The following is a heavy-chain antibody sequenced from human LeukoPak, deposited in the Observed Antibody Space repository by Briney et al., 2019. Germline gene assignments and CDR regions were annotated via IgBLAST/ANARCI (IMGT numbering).Heavy chain of an antibody. CDR2: ISGRGCST. CDR1: GFTFSSYV. V-gene: IGHV3-23*01. CDR3: AKVGGSGSSSRNNWFDP. J-gene: IGHJ5*02. Sequence: GGSAGLSCAASGFTFSSYVMNWVRQAPGKGLEWVSAISGRGCSTSYADSVKGRFTISRDNSKNTLYLQMNSLRAEDTAVYYGAKVGGSGSSSRNNWFDPWGQGTLVTVSS. D-gene: IGHD3-10*01.